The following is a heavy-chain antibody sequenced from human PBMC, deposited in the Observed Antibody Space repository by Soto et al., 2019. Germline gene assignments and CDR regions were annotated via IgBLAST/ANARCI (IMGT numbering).Heavy chain of an antibody. CDR1: GDSINSGYW. J-gene: IGHJ4*02. CDR3: ARTDRVGYYPY. CDR2: IYHSGTT. V-gene: IGHV4-38-2*02. Sequence: SETLSLTCTVSGDSINSGYWWAWIRQPPGKWLEWVASIYHSGTTYYNPSLTSRATISVDTSKNQFSLKLRSVTASDSPVYYLARTDRVGYYPYWGQGTLVTVSS. D-gene: IGHD2-2*03.